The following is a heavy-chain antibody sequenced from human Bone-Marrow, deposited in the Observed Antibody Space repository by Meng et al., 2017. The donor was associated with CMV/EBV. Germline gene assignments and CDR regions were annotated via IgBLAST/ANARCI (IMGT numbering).Heavy chain of an antibody. CDR1: GFTFSSYW. D-gene: IGHD6-13*01. V-gene: IGHV4-59*01. CDR3: ARGRLAAGTLYYFDY. CDR2: IYYSGST. Sequence: ESLKISCAASGFTFSSYWMSWVRQAPGKGLEWIGYIYYSGSTNYNPSLKSRVTISVDTSKNQFSLKLSSVTAADTAVYYCARGRLAAGTLYYFDYWGQGTLVTVSS. J-gene: IGHJ4*02.